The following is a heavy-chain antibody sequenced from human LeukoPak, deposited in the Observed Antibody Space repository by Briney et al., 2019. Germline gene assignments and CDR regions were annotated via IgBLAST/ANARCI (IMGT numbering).Heavy chain of an antibody. V-gene: IGHV4-34*01. CDR3: VSSTGYYDSSGYYYRDAFDI. Sequence: SETLSLTCAVYGGSFSGYQWSWIRQPPGKGLEWIGEINHRGSTKYNPSLKSRVTISVDTSKNQFSLKLSSVTAADTAVYYCVSSTGYYDSSGYYYRDAFDIWGQGTMVTVSS. D-gene: IGHD3-22*01. CDR1: GGSFSGYQ. CDR2: INHRGST. J-gene: IGHJ3*02.